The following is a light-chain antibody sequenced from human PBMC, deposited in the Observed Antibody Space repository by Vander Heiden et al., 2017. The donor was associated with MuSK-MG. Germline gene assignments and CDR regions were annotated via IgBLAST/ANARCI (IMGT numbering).Light chain of an antibody. Sequence: QSALTQPASVSGSPGQSITISCTGTSSDFGSYNFVSWYQQHPGKAPELVIYEGSKRPSGVSNRFSGSRSGNTASLTISGLQAEDEADYYCCSYASSGTYVFGTGTKVT. CDR1: SSDFGSYNF. CDR2: EGS. J-gene: IGLJ1*01. CDR3: CSYASSGTYV. V-gene: IGLV2-23*01.